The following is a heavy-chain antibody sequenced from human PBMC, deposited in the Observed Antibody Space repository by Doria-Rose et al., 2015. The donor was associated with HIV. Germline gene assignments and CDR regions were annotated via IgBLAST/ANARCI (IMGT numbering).Heavy chain of an antibody. CDR3: ARDHYDSGGYYRD. V-gene: IGHV3-21*03. CDR2: ISSSSEYI. Sequence: EVQLVESGGGLVKPGGSLRPSCAASGFTFSRYSMNWVRQAPGKGLEWVSSISSSSEYIYYVDSVQGRFTISRDNAKNSVYLQMNSLRTEDTAVYYCARDHYDSGGYYRDWGQGTLVTVSS. D-gene: IGHD3-22*01. J-gene: IGHJ4*02. CDR1: GFTFSRYS.